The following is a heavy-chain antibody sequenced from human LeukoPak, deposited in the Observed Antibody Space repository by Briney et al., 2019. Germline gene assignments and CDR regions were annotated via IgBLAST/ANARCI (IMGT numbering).Heavy chain of an antibody. D-gene: IGHD3-3*01. CDR3: AKGLDYDFWRGYYT. Sequence: PGGSLRLSCVASGFTFSNHLMHWVRQAPGKGLESVSHIKSDGTTTTYADSVKGRFTISRDNAKNTVYLQMNSLRAEDMALYYCAKGLDYDFWRGYYTWGQGTLVTVSS. V-gene: IGHV3-74*01. J-gene: IGHJ5*02. CDR2: IKSDGTTT. CDR1: GFTFSNHL.